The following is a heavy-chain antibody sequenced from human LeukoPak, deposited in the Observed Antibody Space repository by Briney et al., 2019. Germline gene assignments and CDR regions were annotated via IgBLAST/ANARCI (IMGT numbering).Heavy chain of an antibody. J-gene: IGHJ4*02. CDR3: ARSVTAVAGDY. Sequence: SETLSLTCTVSGGSISSYYWSWFRQPPGKGLEWIGYIYYSGSTNYNPSLKSRVTISVDTSKNQFSLKLSSVTAADTAVYYCARSVTAVAGDYWGQGTLVTVSS. CDR1: GGSISSYY. V-gene: IGHV4-59*01. CDR2: IYYSGST. D-gene: IGHD6-19*01.